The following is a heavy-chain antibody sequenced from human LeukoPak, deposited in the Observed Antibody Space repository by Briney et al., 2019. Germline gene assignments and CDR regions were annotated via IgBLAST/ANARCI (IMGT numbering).Heavy chain of an antibody. J-gene: IGHJ5*02. Sequence: PSETLSLTCTVSGGSISSGDYYWSWIRQPPGKGLERIAYMYYSGSTYCNPSLKSRVTMSADTSKNQLSLKLSSVTAADTAVYYCARPYYYDSRIDPWGQGILVTVSS. CDR2: MYYSGST. D-gene: IGHD3-22*01. CDR1: GGSISSGDYY. V-gene: IGHV4-30-4*01. CDR3: ARPYYYDSRIDP.